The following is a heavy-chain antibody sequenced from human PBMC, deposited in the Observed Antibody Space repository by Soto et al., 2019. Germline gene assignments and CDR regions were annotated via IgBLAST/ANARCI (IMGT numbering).Heavy chain of an antibody. CDR1: GFNFSSYS. V-gene: IGHV3-21*01. Sequence: EVQLVESGGGLVKPGGSLRLSCAASGFNFSSYSMNWVRQAPGKVLEWVSSISRSSSNIYYVDSVKGRFTITRDNAKNTLNLQMNSLRAENTAVYYCARDLKVAAAGSGYYYYGMDVWGQGTTVTVSS. J-gene: IGHJ6*02. D-gene: IGHD6-13*01. CDR2: ISRSSSNI. CDR3: ARDLKVAAAGSGYYYYGMDV.